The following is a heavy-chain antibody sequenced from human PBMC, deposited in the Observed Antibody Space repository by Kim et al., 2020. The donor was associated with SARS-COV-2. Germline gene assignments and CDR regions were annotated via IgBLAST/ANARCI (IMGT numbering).Heavy chain of an antibody. CDR3: ARGSFIGYCSSTSCQAAFDT. J-gene: IGHJ3*02. Sequence: ASVKVSCKASGYTFTSYGISWVRQAPGQGLEWMGWISAYNGNTNYAQKLQGRVTMTTDTSTSTAYMELRSLRSDDTAVYYCARGSFIGYCSSTSCQAAFDTGGKGTMATSSS. V-gene: IGHV1-18*01. D-gene: IGHD2-2*01. CDR2: ISAYNGNT. CDR1: GYTFTSYG.